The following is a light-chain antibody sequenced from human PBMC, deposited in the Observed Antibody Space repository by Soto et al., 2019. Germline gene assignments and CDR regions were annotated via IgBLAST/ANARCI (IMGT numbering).Light chain of an antibody. V-gene: IGKV1-8*01. Sequence: AIRMTQSPSSLSASTGAGVTITGRASQGISSYVAWYKQKPGKAPKLLIYAASTLQSGVPSRFSGSGSGTDFTLTISCLQSEDFATYYCQQYYSYPRTFGQGTKVDIK. CDR3: QQYYSYPRT. J-gene: IGKJ1*01. CDR2: AAS. CDR1: QGISSY.